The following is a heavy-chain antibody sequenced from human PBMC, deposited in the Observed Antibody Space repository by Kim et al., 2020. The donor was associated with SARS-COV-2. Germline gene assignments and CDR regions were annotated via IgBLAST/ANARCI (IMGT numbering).Heavy chain of an antibody. Sequence: GGSLRLSCAASGFTFSNFAMSWVRQAPGKGLEWVSAIHGTSGGTWYADSVKGRFTISRDNSKNTVFLQMSSLRAEDTAIYYCAKDRAFPNDVFDSWGQGT. CDR1: GFTFSNFA. CDR2: IHGTSGGT. J-gene: IGHJ4*02. CDR3: AKDRAFPNDVFDS. V-gene: IGHV3-23*01.